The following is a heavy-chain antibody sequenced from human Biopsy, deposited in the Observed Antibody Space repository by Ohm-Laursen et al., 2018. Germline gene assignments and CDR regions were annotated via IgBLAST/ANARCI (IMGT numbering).Heavy chain of an antibody. D-gene: IGHD3-3*01. V-gene: IGHV4-38-2*01. Sequence: GTLSLTCAVSGYSIKSGYYCGWIRHPPGRGLERVGNFYHSGSTYYNPSLKSRVTISEETSKNQFSLKLTFVTAADPAVYYCARLEWRDTFFDFWGQGRLVTVSS. CDR3: ARLEWRDTFFDF. CDR1: GYSIKSGYY. CDR2: FYHSGST. J-gene: IGHJ4*02.